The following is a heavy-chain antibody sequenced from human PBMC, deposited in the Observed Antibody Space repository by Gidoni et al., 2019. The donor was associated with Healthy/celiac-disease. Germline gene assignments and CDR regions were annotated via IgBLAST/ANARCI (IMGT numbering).Heavy chain of an antibody. V-gene: IGHV4-34*01. Sequence: GKGLEWIGEINHSGSTNYNPSLKSRVTISVDTSKNQFSLKLSSVTAADTAVYYCARAHIVVVTAGNYYYYYGMDVWGQGTTVTVSS. CDR3: ARAHIVVVTAGNYYYYYGMDV. J-gene: IGHJ6*02. D-gene: IGHD2-21*02. CDR2: INHSGST.